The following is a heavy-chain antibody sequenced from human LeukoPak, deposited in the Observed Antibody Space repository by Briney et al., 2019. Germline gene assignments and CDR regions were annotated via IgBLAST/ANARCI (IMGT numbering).Heavy chain of an antibody. V-gene: IGHV1-46*01. CDR3: AAAYYYLYIDV. CDR2: INPSGDST. D-gene: IGHD6-25*01. Sequence: ASVKVSCKASGYTLTPYYMHWVRQAPAQGLDWMGLINPSGDSTTYGQKFQGRVTMTRDTSMTTVYMELSSLTSEDSAVYYCAAAYYYLYIDVWGTGTTVSVSS. CDR1: GYTLTPYY. J-gene: IGHJ6*03.